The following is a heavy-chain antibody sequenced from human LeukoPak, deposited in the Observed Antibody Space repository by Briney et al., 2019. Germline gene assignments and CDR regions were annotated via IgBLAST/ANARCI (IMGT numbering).Heavy chain of an antibody. CDR3: ARDGGYSYADVGY. Sequence: PGGSLRLSCAASGFTFSSHWMSWVRQAPGKGLEWVSNIKEDGSEKYYLDSVKGRFTISRDNAKNSLYLQMNSLRAEDTAVYYCARDGGYSYADVGYWGQGTLVIVSS. CDR2: IKEDGSEK. J-gene: IGHJ4*02. D-gene: IGHD5-12*01. V-gene: IGHV3-7*01. CDR1: GFTFSSHW.